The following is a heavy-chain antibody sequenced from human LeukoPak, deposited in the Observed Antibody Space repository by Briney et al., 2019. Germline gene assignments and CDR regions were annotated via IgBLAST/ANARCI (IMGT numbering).Heavy chain of an antibody. V-gene: IGHV4-39*01. CDR2: IYYRKNT. Sequence: SETPSLTCTVSGGSISSSSYYWGWIRQPPGKGLEWIGSIYYRKNTYYNPSLKSRVTISADTSKNQFSLTLGSVSATDTAVYYCASPRGFSYGYFDYWGQGTLVTVSS. J-gene: IGHJ4*02. CDR1: GGSISSSSYY. D-gene: IGHD5-18*01. CDR3: ASPRGFSYGYFDY.